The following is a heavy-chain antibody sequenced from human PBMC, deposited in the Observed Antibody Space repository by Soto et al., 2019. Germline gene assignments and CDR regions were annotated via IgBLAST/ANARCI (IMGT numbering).Heavy chain of an antibody. CDR1: GFSLSRKGMS. Sequence: SCPTLVNPKQTLILTCAFSGFSLSRKGMSVSWIRQPPGKALEFLALIDWEEEKFSSPSLRTRLTVSKDTSKSQVVLTMTNVDPVDTATYYCAHRGGATVGLYYFDYWGQGALVTVSS. V-gene: IGHV2-70*12. D-gene: IGHD3-16*01. CDR3: AHRGGATVGLYYFDY. J-gene: IGHJ4*02. CDR2: IDWEEEK.